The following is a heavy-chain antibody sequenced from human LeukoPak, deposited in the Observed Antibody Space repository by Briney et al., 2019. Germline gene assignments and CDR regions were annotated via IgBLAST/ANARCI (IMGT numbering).Heavy chain of an antibody. D-gene: IGHD6-19*01. V-gene: IGHV3-21*01. CDR2: ISSSSSYI. J-gene: IGHJ4*02. Sequence: PGGSLRLSCAASGFTFSSYSMNWVRQAPGKGLEWVSFISSSSSYIYYADSVKGRFTISRDNSKNTLYLQMNSLRAEDTGVYYCAKDLSSGSRRAYWGQGTLVTVSS. CDR1: GFTFSSYS. CDR3: AKDLSSGSRRAY.